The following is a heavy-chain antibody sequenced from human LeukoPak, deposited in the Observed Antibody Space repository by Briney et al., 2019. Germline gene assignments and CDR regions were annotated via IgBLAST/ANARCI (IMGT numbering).Heavy chain of an antibody. J-gene: IGHJ6*02. CDR3: GKWGSCIGTSCYCSGMDV. V-gene: IGHV3-30*02. D-gene: IGHD2-2*01. CDR1: GITFSGHV. Sequence: PGGSLRLSCAVSGITFSGHVMHWVRQAPGKGLEWVAFIPSDGSDKYYADSVKGRFTISRDNSKNTLYLQMNSLRDDDTAVYYCGKWGSCIGTSCYCSGMDVWGQGTTVIVSS. CDR2: IPSDGSDK.